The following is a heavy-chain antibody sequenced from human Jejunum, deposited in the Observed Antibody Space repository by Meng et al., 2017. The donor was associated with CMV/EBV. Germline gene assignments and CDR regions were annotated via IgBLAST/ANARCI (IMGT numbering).Heavy chain of an antibody. J-gene: IGHJ4*02. V-gene: IGHV1-2*02. CDR3: TRDLYCGGNCYSAVDY. CDR1: TFTGLY. CDR2: TNPKNGGT. Sequence: TFTGLYINWVRQAPGQGLEWMGWTNPKNGGTNYAPKFQGRVTMTSDTSTSTAYMDLSRLTSDDTAVYYCTRDLYCGGNCYSAVDYWGQGTLVTVSS. D-gene: IGHD2-21*01.